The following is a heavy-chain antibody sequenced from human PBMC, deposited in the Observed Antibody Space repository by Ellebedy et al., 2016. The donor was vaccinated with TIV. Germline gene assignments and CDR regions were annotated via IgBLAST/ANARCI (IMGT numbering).Heavy chain of an antibody. CDR3: ARLAIAGTHPLSDH. CDR1: GSSISSDYK. CDR2: VYQSGSA. J-gene: IGHJ4*02. Sequence: SETLSLXCTVSGSSISSDYKWGWIRQSPGKGLEWIGSVYQSGSASYNPSLKSRVSISVDTSKNFFSLRLTSVTAADTAVYYCARLAIAGTHPLSDHWGQGILVTVSS. D-gene: IGHD2-2*03. V-gene: IGHV4-38-2*02.